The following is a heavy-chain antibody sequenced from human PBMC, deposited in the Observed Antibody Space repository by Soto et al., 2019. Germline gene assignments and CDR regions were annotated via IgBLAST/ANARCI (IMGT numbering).Heavy chain of an antibody. CDR2: ITASGGTT. D-gene: IGHD1-7*01. V-gene: IGHV3-23*01. CDR3: AKCLQAYWNYDAHHI. J-gene: IGHJ3*02. CDR1: GFTFSTYS. Sequence: PGESLKISCAASGFTFSTYSMTWVRQAPGKGLEWVAHITASGGTTYYADSVKGRFTISRDTSRNTLYLQMNGLRAEDTALYYCAKCLQAYWNYDAHHIWGQGTMVTVSS.